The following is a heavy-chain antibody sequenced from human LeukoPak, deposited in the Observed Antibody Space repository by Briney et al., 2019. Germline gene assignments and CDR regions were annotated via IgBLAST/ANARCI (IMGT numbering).Heavy chain of an antibody. CDR1: GFTFSSYE. V-gene: IGHV3-48*03. CDR2: ISSSGSTI. Sequence: PGGSLRLSCAASGFTFSSYEMNWVRQAPGKGLEWASYISSSGSTIYYADSVKGRFTTSRDNAKNSLYLQMNSLRAEDTAVYYCARAYLHDYGDYQWFDPWGQGTLVTVSS. D-gene: IGHD4-17*01. J-gene: IGHJ5*02. CDR3: ARAYLHDYGDYQWFDP.